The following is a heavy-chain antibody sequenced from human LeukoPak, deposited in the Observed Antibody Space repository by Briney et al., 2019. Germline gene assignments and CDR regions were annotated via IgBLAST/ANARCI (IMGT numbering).Heavy chain of an antibody. CDR3: TGVSRSSWYDY. CDR1: GFTFSNAW. V-gene: IGHV3-15*01. CDR2: IKSKADGGTP. Sequence: GGSLRLSCAASGFTFSNAWMSWVRQAPGKGLEWVGRIKSKADGGTPDYAAPVKGRFTISRDDSKNTLYLQMNSLKTEDTAVYYCTGVSRSSWYDYWGQGTLVTVSS. J-gene: IGHJ4*02. D-gene: IGHD6-13*01.